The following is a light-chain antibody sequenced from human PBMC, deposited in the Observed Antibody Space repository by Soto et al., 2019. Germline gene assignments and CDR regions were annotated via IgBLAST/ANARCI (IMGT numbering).Light chain of an antibody. CDR2: EGN. CDR3: CSYAGSSPLYV. CDR1: SSHIGSSNL. J-gene: IGLJ1*01. V-gene: IGLV2-23*01. Sequence: QSALTQPASVSGSPGQSITISCTASSSHIGSSNLVSWYQHRSGKAPKLIIYEGNKRPSGVSNRFSGSKSGKTASLTISGLQAEDEGTYYCCSYAGSSPLYVFGTGTKVTVL.